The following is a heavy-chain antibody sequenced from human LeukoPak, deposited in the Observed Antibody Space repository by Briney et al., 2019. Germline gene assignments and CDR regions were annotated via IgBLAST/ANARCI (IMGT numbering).Heavy chain of an antibody. Sequence: PGGSLRLSCAASGFTLSSYWMHWVRQGPGKGLVWVSRISSDGSSTIYADSLKGRFTISRDSAENTLYLQMNSLRAEDTALYYCAIVGGGAFDIWGQGTMVTASS. D-gene: IGHD3-10*01. J-gene: IGHJ3*02. CDR1: GFTLSSYW. V-gene: IGHV3-74*01. CDR2: ISSDGSST. CDR3: AIVGGGAFDI.